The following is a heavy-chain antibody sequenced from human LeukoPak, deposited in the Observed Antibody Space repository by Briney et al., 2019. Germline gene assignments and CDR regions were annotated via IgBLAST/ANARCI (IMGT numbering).Heavy chain of an antibody. CDR3: ARGYMITFGGVIVLYDY. D-gene: IGHD3-16*02. CDR1: GYTFTGYY. J-gene: IGHJ4*02. V-gene: IGHV1-18*04. CDR2: ISAYNGNT. Sequence: ASVKVSCKASGYTFTGYYMHWVRQAPGQGLEWMGWISAYNGNTNYAQKLQGRVTMTTDTSTSTAYMELRSLRSDDTAVYYCARGYMITFGGVIVLYDYWGQGTLVTVSS.